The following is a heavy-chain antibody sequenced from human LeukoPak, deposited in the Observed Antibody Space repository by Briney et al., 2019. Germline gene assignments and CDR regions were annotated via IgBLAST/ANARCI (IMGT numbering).Heavy chain of an antibody. CDR3: ARWGKGKGSGSYYIDYYYYYMDV. CDR2: INPSGGST. D-gene: IGHD3-10*01. J-gene: IGHJ6*03. CDR1: GYTFTSYY. Sequence: ASVKVSCKASGYTFTSYYMHWVRQAPGQGLEWMGIINPSGGSTSYAQKFQGRVTITRNTSISTAYMELSSLRSEDTAVYYCARWGKGKGSGSYYIDYYYYYMDVWGKGTTVTVSS. V-gene: IGHV1-46*01.